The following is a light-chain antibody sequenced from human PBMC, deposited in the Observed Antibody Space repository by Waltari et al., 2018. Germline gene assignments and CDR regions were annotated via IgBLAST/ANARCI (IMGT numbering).Light chain of an antibody. V-gene: IGLV2-8*01. J-gene: IGLJ2*01. Sequence: QSALTQPPSASGSPGQSVTISCAGTSSDVGGYNYVSWYQQHPGNAPKFLIYEVSKRPSGVPDRFSGSKIGNTASLTVSGLQAEDEADYYCSSYAGSDIVIFGGGTKLTVL. CDR2: EVS. CDR3: SSYAGSDIVI. CDR1: SSDVGGYNY.